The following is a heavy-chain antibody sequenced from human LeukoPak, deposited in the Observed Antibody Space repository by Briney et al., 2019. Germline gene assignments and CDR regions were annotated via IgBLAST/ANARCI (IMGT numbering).Heavy chain of an antibody. CDR1: GFTFTDYY. D-gene: IGHD5-24*01. CDR2: ISNSGSPT. V-gene: IGHV3-11*04. CDR3: ARVFKNGSPFDY. Sequence: GGSLRLTCAASGFTFTDYYMSWIRQAPGKGLEWVSYISNSGSPTNYAGSVKGRFILSRDNAKNSLYLQMNSLRAEDTAVYYCARVFKNGSPFDYWGQGTLVTVSS. J-gene: IGHJ4*02.